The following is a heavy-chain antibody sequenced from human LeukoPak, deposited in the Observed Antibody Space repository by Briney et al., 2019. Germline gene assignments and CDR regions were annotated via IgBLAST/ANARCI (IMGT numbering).Heavy chain of an antibody. D-gene: IGHD3-10*01. CDR1: GFTFDDYG. J-gene: IGHJ5*02. CDR2: INWNGGST. V-gene: IGHV3-20*01. Sequence: PGGSLRLSCAASGFTFDDYGMSWVRQAPGKGLEWVSGINWNGGSTGYADSVKGRFTISRDNAKNSLYLQMNSLRAEDTALYHCARSDYYGSGTYSYWFDPWGQGTLVTVSS. CDR3: ARSDYYGSGTYSYWFDP.